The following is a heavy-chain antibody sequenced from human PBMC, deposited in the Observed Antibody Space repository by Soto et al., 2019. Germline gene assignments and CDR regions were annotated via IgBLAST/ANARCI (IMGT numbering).Heavy chain of an antibody. J-gene: IGHJ4*02. D-gene: IGHD2-2*01. CDR2: IIPIFGTA. CDR1: GGTFSSYA. CDR3: ASSHIYCISTSCYQNFDV. Sequence: GASVKVSCKASGGTFSSYAISWVRQAPGQGLEWMGGIIPIFGTANYAQKFQGRVTITADESTSTAYMELSSLRSEDTAVYYCASSHIYCISTSCYQNFDVWGQGTLVTVSS. V-gene: IGHV1-69*13.